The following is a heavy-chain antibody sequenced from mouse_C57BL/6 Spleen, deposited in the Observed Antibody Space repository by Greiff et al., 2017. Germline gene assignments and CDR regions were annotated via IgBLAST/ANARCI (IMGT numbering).Heavy chain of an antibody. CDR1: GYTFTSYW. V-gene: IGHV1-55*01. J-gene: IGHJ1*03. CDR2: IYPGSGST. Sequence: QVQLQQPGAELVKPGASVKMSCKASGYTFTSYWITWVKQRPGQGLEWIGDIYPGSGSTNYNEKFKSKATLTVDTSSSTAYMQLSSLTSEDSAVXDCARRVNEGAYFDFWGTGTTVTVSS. CDR3: ARRVNEGAYFDF.